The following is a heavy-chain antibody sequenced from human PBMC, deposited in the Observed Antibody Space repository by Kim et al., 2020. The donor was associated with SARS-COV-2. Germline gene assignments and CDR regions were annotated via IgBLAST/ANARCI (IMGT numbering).Heavy chain of an antibody. CDR1: GFTFRSYS. Sequence: GGSLRLSCAASGFTFRSYSMNWVRQAPGKGLEWVSTISSHSIYIYYADSVKGRFTISRDNGKNSLYLQMDSLRVEDTALYYCARDLSTGCPGGFDYWGQG. D-gene: IGHD6-19*01. CDR3: ARDLSTGCPGGFDY. V-gene: IGHV3-21*01. J-gene: IGHJ4*02. CDR2: ISSHSIYI.